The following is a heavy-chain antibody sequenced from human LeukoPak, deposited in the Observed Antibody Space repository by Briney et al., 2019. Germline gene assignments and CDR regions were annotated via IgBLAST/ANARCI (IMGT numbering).Heavy chain of an antibody. D-gene: IGHD5-12*01. CDR3: ARDHRYAFDN. J-gene: IGHJ4*01. CDR1: GFNFIDYS. Sequence: TGGSLRLSCAASGFNFIDYSMNWVRQAPGKGLEWISYIGISSGNTKYADSVKGRFTISRDKAGNSLYLQMNSLRVEDTAMYYCARDHRYAFDNWGHGTLVTVSS. V-gene: IGHV3-48*01. CDR2: IGISSGNT.